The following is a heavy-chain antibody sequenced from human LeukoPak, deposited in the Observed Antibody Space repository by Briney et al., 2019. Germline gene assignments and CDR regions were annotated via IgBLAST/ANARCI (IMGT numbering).Heavy chain of an antibody. J-gene: IGHJ6*02. D-gene: IGHD1-14*01. Sequence: ASVKVSCKASGYTFTSYGISWVRQAPGQGLEWMGWISAYNGNTNYAQKLQGRVTMTTDTSTSTAYMELRSLRSDDTAVYYCARGAHRDYYHYYGMDVWGQGTTVTVSS. CDR2: ISAYNGNT. CDR1: GYTFTSYG. CDR3: ARGAHRDYYHYYGMDV. V-gene: IGHV1-18*01.